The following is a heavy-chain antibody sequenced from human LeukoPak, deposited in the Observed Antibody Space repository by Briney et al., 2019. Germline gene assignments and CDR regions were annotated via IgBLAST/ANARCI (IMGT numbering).Heavy chain of an antibody. CDR2: IRYDGGNK. CDR1: GFTFSSYG. V-gene: IGHV3-30*02. Sequence: GGSLRLSCAASGFTFSSYGMHWVRQAPGKGLEWVAFIRYDGGNKYYADSVKGRFTISRDNSKNTLYLQMNSLRAEDTAVYYCAKDSPSDLWGRGTLVTVSS. J-gene: IGHJ2*01. CDR3: AKDSPSDL.